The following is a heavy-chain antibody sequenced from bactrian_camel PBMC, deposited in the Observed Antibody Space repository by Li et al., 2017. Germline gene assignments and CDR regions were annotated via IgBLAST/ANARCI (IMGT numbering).Heavy chain of an antibody. J-gene: IGHJ6*01. CDR1: GFTISTTK. CDR2: ISADGIT. CDR3: ASLSNS. Sequence: DVQLVESGGGLVQPGGSLRLSCAASGFTISTTKMNWVRQAPGKGLEWVSRISADGITSYADSVKGRFTISRDNARNTLYLQLNSLRIEDAALYYCASLSNSWGQGTQVTVS. V-gene: IGHV3S40*01.